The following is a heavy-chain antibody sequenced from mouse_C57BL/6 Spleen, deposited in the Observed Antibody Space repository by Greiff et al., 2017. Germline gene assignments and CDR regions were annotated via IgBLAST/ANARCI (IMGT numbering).Heavy chain of an antibody. V-gene: IGHV5-16*01. Sequence: EVMLVESEGGLVQPGSSMKLSCTASGFTFSDYYMAWVRQVPEKGLEWVANINYDGSSTYYLDSLKSRFIISRDNAKNILYLQMSSLKSEDTATYYCARVGNYGNYYFDYWGQGTTLTVSS. CDR2: INYDGSST. D-gene: IGHD2-1*01. CDR1: GFTFSDYY. CDR3: ARVGNYGNYYFDY. J-gene: IGHJ2*01.